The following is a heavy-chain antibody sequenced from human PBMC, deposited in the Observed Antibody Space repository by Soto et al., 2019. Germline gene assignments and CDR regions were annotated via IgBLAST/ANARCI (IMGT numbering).Heavy chain of an antibody. CDR1: GYSFTSYW. CDR2: IDPSDSYT. Sequence: PGESLKISCKGSGYSFTSYWISWVRQMPGKGLEWMGRIDPSDSYTNYSPSFQGHVTISADKSISTAYLQWSSLKASDTAMYYCARCKPGGHYYYYGMDVWGQGTTVTVSS. CDR3: ARCKPGGHYYYYGMDV. J-gene: IGHJ6*02. V-gene: IGHV5-10-1*01. D-gene: IGHD3-16*01.